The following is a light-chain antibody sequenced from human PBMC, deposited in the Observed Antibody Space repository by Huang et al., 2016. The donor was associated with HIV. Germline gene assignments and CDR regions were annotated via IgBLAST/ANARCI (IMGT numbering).Light chain of an antibody. CDR1: QSVSRN. V-gene: IGKV3-15*01. CDR2: GAS. CDR3: QQYNNWPPMYT. J-gene: IGKJ2*01. Sequence: EIVLTQSPATRSMSPGQRATLSCRASQSVSRNLAWFQQKPGQAPRLLIYGASTRATGIPARFSGSGSGTEFTLTISSLRSEDFAVYYCQQYNNWPPMYTFGQGTKLEV.